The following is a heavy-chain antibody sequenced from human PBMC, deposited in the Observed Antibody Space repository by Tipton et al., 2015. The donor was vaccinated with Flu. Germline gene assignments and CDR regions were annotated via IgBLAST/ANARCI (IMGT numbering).Heavy chain of an antibody. CDR2: IYYSGST. Sequence: TLSLTCTVSGGSISSYYWSWIRQPPGKGLEWIGYIYYSGSTNYNPSLKSRVTISVDTSKNQFSLKLSSVTAADTAVYYCARWVNYYDSSGYYNWGQGTLVPVSS. CDR1: GGSISSYY. J-gene: IGHJ4*02. V-gene: IGHV4-59*08. D-gene: IGHD3-22*01. CDR3: ARWVNYYDSSGYYN.